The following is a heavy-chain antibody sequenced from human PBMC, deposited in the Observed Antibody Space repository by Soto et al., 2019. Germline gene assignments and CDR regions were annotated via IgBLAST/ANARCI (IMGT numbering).Heavy chain of an antibody. D-gene: IGHD4-17*01. CDR3: ARFDDHGEPHAFAI. CDR2: IYTSGST. CDR1: GGSISSYY. V-gene: IGHV4-4*07. Sequence: SETLSLTCTVSGGSISSYYWSWIRQPAGKGLEWIGCIYTSGSTNYNPSLKSRVTMSVDTSKNQFSLKLSSVTAADTAVYYCARFDDHGEPHAFAIWVQGTMVTVSS. J-gene: IGHJ3*02.